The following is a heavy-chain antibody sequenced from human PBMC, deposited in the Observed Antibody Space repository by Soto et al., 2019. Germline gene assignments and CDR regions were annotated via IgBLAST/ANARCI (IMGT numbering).Heavy chain of an antibody. CDR1: GCTFTSSA. D-gene: IGHD3-22*01. J-gene: IGHJ4*02. CDR2: IVVGSGNT. V-gene: IGHV1-58*01. Sequence: ASVKVSCKASGCTFTSSAVQWVRQARGRRGEWIGWIVVGSGNTNYAQKFQERVTITRDMSTSTAYMELSSLRSEDTAVYYCAADLNWDYYDSSGYPSEGLGDYWGQGTLVTVSS. CDR3: AADLNWDYYDSSGYPSEGLGDY.